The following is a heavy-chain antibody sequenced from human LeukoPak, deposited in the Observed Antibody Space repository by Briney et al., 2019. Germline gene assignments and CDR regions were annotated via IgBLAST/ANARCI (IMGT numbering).Heavy chain of an antibody. V-gene: IGHV3-30*18. CDR1: GFTFSNYG. CDR3: AKDGGSGWKGGVDS. CDR2: ISYDGTNQ. Sequence: GRSLRLSCAASGFTFSNYGMHWVRQAPGKGLEWVAVISYDGTNQYYAGSVKGRFTISRDNSKNTLYLHMNNLRREDTAVYHCAKDGGSGWKGGVDSWGQGTLVTVSS. D-gene: IGHD6-19*01. J-gene: IGHJ4*02.